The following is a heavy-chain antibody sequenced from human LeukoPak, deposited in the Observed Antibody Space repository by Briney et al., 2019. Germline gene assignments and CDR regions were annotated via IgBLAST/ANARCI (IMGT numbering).Heavy chain of an antibody. J-gene: IGHJ4*02. CDR2: ISSSGSTI. Sequence: GGSLRLSCAASGFTFSNYWMHWVRQAPGKGLEWVSYISSSGSTIYYADSVKGRFTISRDNAKNSLYLQMNSLRAEDTAVYYCARDVLVRGVGGPDYWGQGTLVTVSS. D-gene: IGHD3-10*01. CDR3: ARDVLVRGVGGPDY. V-gene: IGHV3-11*04. CDR1: GFTFSNYW.